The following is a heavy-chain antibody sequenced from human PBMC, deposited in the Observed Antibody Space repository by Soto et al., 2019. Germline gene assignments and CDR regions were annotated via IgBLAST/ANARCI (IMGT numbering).Heavy chain of an antibody. J-gene: IGHJ4*02. CDR2: AYYSGTT. D-gene: IGHD3-10*01. CDR1: SGSISSYY. V-gene: IGHV4-59*01. Sequence: QVQLLQSGPRLVKPSETLSLTCTVASGSISSYYWSWLRQPPGKGLEWIGYAYYSGTTNYKSSLKSRVTIAIDPSQNQFSLTLNSVTAADTAVYYCARTPFYYFGLGIHISYFDFWDKGALVTVSS. CDR3: ARTPFYYFGLGIHISYFDF.